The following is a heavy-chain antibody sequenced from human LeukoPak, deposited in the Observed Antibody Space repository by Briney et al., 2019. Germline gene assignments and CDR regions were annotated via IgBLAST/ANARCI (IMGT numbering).Heavy chain of an antibody. CDR2: ISGSGGST. Sequence: GGSLRLSCAAFRFTFSSYAMSWVRQAPGKGLEWVSSISGSGGSTYYADSVKGRFTISRDNSKNTLYLQMNSLRAEDTAVYYCAKGKGGDYVLDAFDIWGQGTMVTVSS. D-gene: IGHD4-17*01. CDR1: RFTFSSYA. J-gene: IGHJ3*02. CDR3: AKGKGGDYVLDAFDI. V-gene: IGHV3-23*01.